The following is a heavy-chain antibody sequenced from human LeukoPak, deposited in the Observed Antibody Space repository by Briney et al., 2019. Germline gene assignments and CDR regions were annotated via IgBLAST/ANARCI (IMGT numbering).Heavy chain of an antibody. CDR3: ASVDSAGTEWFDP. Sequence: PGGSLRLSCAASGFTFSSYSMNWVRQAPGKGLEWVSSISSSSSYIYYADSVKVRFTISRDNAKNSLYLQMTSLRAEDTAVYYCASVDSAGTEWFDPWGQGTLVTVSS. J-gene: IGHJ5*02. CDR2: ISSSSSYI. D-gene: IGHD6-13*01. CDR1: GFTFSSYS. V-gene: IGHV3-21*01.